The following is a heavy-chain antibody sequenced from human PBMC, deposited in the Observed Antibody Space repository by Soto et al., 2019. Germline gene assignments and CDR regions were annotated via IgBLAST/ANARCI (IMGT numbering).Heavy chain of an antibody. Sequence: EVQLLESGGGLVQPGGSLRLSCAASGFTFSSYAMSWVRQAPGKGLEWVSAISGSGGSTYYADSVKGRFTISRDNSKNTLYLQMNSLRAEDTAVYYCAKESRVGIAAGGRDPFDYWGQGTLVTVSS. J-gene: IGHJ4*02. V-gene: IGHV3-23*01. CDR1: GFTFSSYA. D-gene: IGHD6-25*01. CDR3: AKESRVGIAAGGRDPFDY. CDR2: ISGSGGST.